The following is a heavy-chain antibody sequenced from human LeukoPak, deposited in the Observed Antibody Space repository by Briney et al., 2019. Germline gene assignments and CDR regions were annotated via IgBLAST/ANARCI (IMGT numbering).Heavy chain of an antibody. V-gene: IGHV3-23*01. J-gene: IGHJ5*02. CDR1: GFTFTSYA. CDR2: ISGSGGHT. CDR3: ARERTGWFDP. Sequence: PGGSLRLSCTASGFTFTSYAMTWVRQAPGKGLEWVSGISGSGGHTYNADSVEGRFTISRDNSKNTVSLQLSSLRVEDTAVYYCARERTGWFDPWGQGTLVTVSS.